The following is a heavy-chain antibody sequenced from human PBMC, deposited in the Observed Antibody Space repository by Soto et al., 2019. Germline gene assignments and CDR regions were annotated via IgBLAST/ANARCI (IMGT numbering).Heavy chain of an antibody. V-gene: IGHV3-64D*06. D-gene: IGHD3-9*01. Sequence: VQLVESGGGVVQPGRSLRLSCAASGFTFSSYAMHWVRQAPGKGLEYVSAISSNGGSTYYADSVKGRFTISRDNSKNTLYLQMSSLRAEDTAVYYCVKGPFDRGNWFDPWGQGTLVTVSS. CDR1: GFTFSSYA. J-gene: IGHJ5*02. CDR3: VKGPFDRGNWFDP. CDR2: ISSNGGST.